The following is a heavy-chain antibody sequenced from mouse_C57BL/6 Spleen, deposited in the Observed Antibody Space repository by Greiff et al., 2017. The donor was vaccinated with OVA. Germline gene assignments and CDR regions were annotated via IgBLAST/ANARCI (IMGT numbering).Heavy chain of an antibody. V-gene: IGHV3-6*01. Sequence: VQLQQSGPGLVKPSQSLSLTCSVTGYSITSGYYWTWIRQFPGNKLEWMGYISYDGSNNYNPSLKNRISITRDTSKNQFFLKLNSVTTEDTATYYCAREGYDEAYWGQGTLVTVSA. J-gene: IGHJ3*01. D-gene: IGHD2-2*01. CDR3: AREGYDEAY. CDR2: ISYDGSN. CDR1: GYSITSGYY.